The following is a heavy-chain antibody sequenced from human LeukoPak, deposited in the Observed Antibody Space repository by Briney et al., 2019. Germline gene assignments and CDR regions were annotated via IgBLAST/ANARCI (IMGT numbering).Heavy chain of an antibody. CDR1: GGSFSGYY. D-gene: IGHD5-12*01. Sequence: SETLSLTCAVYGGSFSGYYWSWIRQPPGKGLEWIGEINHSGSTNYNPSLKSRVTISVDTSKNQFSLKLSSVTAADTAVYYCARHKWLRFILGWFDPWGQGTLVTVSS. V-gene: IGHV4-34*01. CDR2: INHSGST. CDR3: ARHKWLRFILGWFDP. J-gene: IGHJ5*02.